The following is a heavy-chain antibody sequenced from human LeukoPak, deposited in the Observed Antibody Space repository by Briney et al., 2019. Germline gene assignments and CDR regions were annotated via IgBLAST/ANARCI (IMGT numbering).Heavy chain of an antibody. D-gene: IGHD2-2*01. CDR1: GFTFSNAW. CDR2: IKSKTDGGTT. V-gene: IGHV3-15*01. Sequence: GSLRHSCAASGFTFSNAWMSWVRQAPGKGLEWVGRIKSKTDGGTTDYAAPVKGRFTISRDDSKNTLYLQMNSLKTEDTAVYYCTTDIVVVSAATDAFDIWGQGTMVTVSS. CDR3: TTDIVVVSAATDAFDI. J-gene: IGHJ3*02.